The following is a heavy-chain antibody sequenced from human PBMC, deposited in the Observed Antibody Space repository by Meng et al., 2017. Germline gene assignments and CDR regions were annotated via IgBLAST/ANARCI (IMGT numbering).Heavy chain of an antibody. CDR1: GYHFASYV. V-gene: IGHV7-4-1*02. J-gene: IGHJ5*02. D-gene: IGHD2-15*01. Sequence: VQLVQSGSGLKKPGASVKVSCNGSGYHFASYVINWVRQASGQGLEWIGWINTNTGNPTYAQGFTGRFVFSLDTSVSTAYLQISSLKAEDTAVYYCARLVAGTFGQLFDPWGQGTLVTVSS. CDR2: INTNTGNP. CDR3: ARLVAGTFGQLFDP.